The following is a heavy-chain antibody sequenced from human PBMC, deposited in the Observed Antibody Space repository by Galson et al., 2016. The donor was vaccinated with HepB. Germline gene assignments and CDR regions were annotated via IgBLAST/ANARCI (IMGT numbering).Heavy chain of an antibody. CDR3: SRDRAFQLGMDV. Sequence: TLSLTCTVSGGSISSGSDFWGWIRQPAGKGLEWIGRINAKGSTRYNPSLRSRVTISVDTSKNEFSLRLSTVIAADTAVYYCSRDRAFQLGMDVWGKGTTVTVSS. J-gene: IGHJ6*04. CDR1: GGSISSGSDF. V-gene: IGHV4-61*02. D-gene: IGHD2-2*01. CDR2: INAKGST.